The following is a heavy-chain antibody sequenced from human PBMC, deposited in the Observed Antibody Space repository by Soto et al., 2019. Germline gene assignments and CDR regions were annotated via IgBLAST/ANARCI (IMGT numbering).Heavy chain of an antibody. CDR1: GLTLSTSS. CDR2: IRRHTSVT. D-gene: IGHD3-16*02. J-gene: IGHJ4*01. Sequence: GGSLRLSCAAFGLTLSTSSMNWFRQAPGRGLEWISYIRRHTSVTAYADSVKGRFTISRDSAKNSLYLQMNSLRAEDTAVYYCAKRGPDYDYIWGSYLHWGQGTLDTVSS. CDR3: AKRGPDYDYIWGSYLH. V-gene: IGHV3-48*01.